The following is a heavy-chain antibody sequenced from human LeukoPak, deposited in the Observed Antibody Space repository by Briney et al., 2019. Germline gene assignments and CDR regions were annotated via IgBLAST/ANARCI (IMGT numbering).Heavy chain of an antibody. Sequence: PSQTLSLTFSVSGRSISTASYYSSCIRQPAGNGLEWIGRIYTSGSTNYNPSLQRRLPISVDTSKNQFSLKLSSVTAADTAVYDCAREQWLYAPFDYWGPGNLGTVSS. CDR3: AREQWLYAPFDY. CDR2: IYTSGST. J-gene: IGHJ4*02. D-gene: IGHD6-19*01. V-gene: IGHV4-61*02. CDR1: GRSISTASYY.